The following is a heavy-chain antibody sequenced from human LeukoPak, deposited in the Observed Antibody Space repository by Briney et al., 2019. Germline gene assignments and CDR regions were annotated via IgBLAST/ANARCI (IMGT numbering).Heavy chain of an antibody. CDR1: GFTFTNYW. D-gene: IGHD2-15*01. CDR3: ARVLRYCSGGSCYSGGLGYMDV. CDR2: IKQDRSEK. V-gene: IGHV3-7*03. J-gene: IGHJ6*03. Sequence: GGSLRLSCAASGFTFTNYWMSWVRQAPGKGLELVANIKQDRSEKYYVDSVKGRFTISRDNAKNSLFLQMNSLRAEDTAVYYCARVLRYCSGGSCYSGGLGYMDVWGKGTTVTISS.